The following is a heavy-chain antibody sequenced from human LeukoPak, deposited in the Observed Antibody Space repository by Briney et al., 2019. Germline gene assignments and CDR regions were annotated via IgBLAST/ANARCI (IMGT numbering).Heavy chain of an antibody. J-gene: IGHJ4*02. CDR2: IKQDGGEK. CDR1: GITFSRYW. CDR3: ARDGRPLDY. Sequence: PGRSLRLSCVDSGITFSRYWMSWVRQAPGKGLEWVANIKQDGGEKYYVDSVKGRFTISRDNAKNSLYLQMNSLRVEDTAVYYCARDGRPLDYWGQGTLVTVSS. V-gene: IGHV3-7*03.